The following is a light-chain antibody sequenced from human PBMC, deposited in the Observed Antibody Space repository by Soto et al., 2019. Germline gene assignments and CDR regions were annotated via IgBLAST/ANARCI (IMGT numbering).Light chain of an antibody. J-gene: IGKJ3*01. CDR1: QGISSY. V-gene: IGKV1-9*01. Sequence: DIQLTQSPSFLSASVRDRVTTTCRASQGISSYLAWYQQKPGKAPKLLIYAASTLQSGVPSRFSGSGSGTEFTLTMSSLQPEDFATYYCQQGGTFGPGTKVDI. CDR2: AAS. CDR3: QQGGT.